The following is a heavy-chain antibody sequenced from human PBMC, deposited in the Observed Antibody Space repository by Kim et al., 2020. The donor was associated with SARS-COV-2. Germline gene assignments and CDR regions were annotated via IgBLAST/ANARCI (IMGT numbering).Heavy chain of an antibody. D-gene: IGHD5-12*01. CDR1: GGTFSSYA. Sequence: SVKVSCKASGGTFSSYAISWVRQAPGQGLEWMGGIIPIFGTANYAQKFQGRVTITADESTSTAYMELSSLRSEDTAVYYCARDRNVDIVATIKLGAFDIWGQGTMVTVSS. V-gene: IGHV1-69*13. CDR3: ARDRNVDIVATIKLGAFDI. CDR2: IIPIFGTA. J-gene: IGHJ3*02.